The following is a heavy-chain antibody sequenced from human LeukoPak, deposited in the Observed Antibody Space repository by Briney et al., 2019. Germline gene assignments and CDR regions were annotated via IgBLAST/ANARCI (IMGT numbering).Heavy chain of an antibody. J-gene: IGHJ4*02. Sequence: GGSLRLSCAASGFTFRKYWMNWVRQVPGKGLECLANIKEDGSETYYADSVKGRFTISRDNPKNLLFLQINSLRVEDTAVYYCARETPRRGETRDGYRWGQGTLVTVSS. CDR3: ARETPRRGETRDGYR. V-gene: IGHV3-7*01. CDR1: GFTFRKYW. CDR2: IKEDGSET. D-gene: IGHD5-24*01.